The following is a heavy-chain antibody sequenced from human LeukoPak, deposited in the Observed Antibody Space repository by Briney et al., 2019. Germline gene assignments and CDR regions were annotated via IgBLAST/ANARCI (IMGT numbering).Heavy chain of an antibody. V-gene: IGHV3-21*01. CDR1: GFTFSSYS. Sequence: GGSLRLSCAGSGFTFSSYSMNWVRQAPGKGLEWVSSISSSSSYIYYADSVKGRFTISRDNAKDSLYLQMNSLRAEDTAVYYCARAQYYYGSGSYGRYFDYWGQGTLVTVSS. CDR2: ISSSSSYI. J-gene: IGHJ4*02. D-gene: IGHD3-10*01. CDR3: ARAQYYYGSGSYGRYFDY.